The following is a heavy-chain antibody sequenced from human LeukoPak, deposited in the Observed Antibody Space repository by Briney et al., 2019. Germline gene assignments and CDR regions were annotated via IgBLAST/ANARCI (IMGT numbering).Heavy chain of an antibody. J-gene: IGHJ3*02. CDR3: ARLPGFRDAFDI. CDR1: GGSISSYY. CDR2: IYYSGST. V-gene: IGHV4-59*08. Sequence: PSETLSLTCTVSGGSISSYYWSWIRQPPGKGLEWIGCIYYSGSTNYNPSLKSRVTISVDTSKNQFSLKLTSVTAADTALYYCARLPGFRDAFDIWGQGTMVTVSS.